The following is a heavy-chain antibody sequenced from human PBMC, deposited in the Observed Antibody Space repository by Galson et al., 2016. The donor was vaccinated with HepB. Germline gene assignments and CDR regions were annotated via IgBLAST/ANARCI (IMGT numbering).Heavy chain of an antibody. D-gene: IGHD1-1*01. CDR1: GVSVSNYY. J-gene: IGHJ5*02. CDR2: IYYSGST. CDR3: GRGQLGNWIDP. V-gene: IGHV4-59*02. Sequence: CTVSGVSVSNYYWTWIRQPPGKGLEWIGYIYYSGSTNYNPSLKSRVTISLDMSKNQFSLKLRSVTAADTAVYYCGRGQLGNWIDPWGRGTLVTVSS.